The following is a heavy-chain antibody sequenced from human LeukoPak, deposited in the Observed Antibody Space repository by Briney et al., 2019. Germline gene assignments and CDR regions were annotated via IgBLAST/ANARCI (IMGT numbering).Heavy chain of an antibody. Sequence: SETLSLTCTVYGGSFSGYYWIWIRQPPGKGLEWIGEINHSGSTKYDPSLKSRVTISIDTSKNRFSLELSSVTAADTAVYYCARGLGSRYFDYWGQGTLVTVSS. CDR1: GGSFSGYY. D-gene: IGHD6-13*01. J-gene: IGHJ4*02. CDR2: INHSGST. CDR3: ARGLGSRYFDY. V-gene: IGHV4-34*01.